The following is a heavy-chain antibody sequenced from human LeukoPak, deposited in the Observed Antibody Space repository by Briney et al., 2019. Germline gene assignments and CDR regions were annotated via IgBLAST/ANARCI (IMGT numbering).Heavy chain of an antibody. J-gene: IGHJ4*02. D-gene: IGHD3-22*01. CDR3: ARLGIYYDSSGYYNYFDY. V-gene: IGHV4-34*01. CDR1: GGSFSGYY. CDR2: INHSGST. Sequence: TSETLSLTCAVYGGSFSGYYWSWIRQPPGKGLEWIGEINHSGSTNYNPSLKSRVTISVDMSKNQFSLKLSSVTAADTAVYYCARLGIYYDSSGYYNYFDYWGQGTLVTVSS.